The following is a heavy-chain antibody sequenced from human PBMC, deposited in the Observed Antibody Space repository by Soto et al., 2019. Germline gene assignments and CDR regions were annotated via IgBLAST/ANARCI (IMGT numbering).Heavy chain of an antibody. Sequence: PGGSLRLSCAASGFTFSSYAMHWVRQAPGKGLEWVAVISYDGSNKYYADSVKGRFTISRDNSKNTLYLQMNSLRAEDTAVYPCARDHVRVNAFDIWGQGTMVTVSS. D-gene: IGHD2-21*01. CDR2: ISYDGSNK. CDR1: GFTFSSYA. V-gene: IGHV3-30-3*01. J-gene: IGHJ3*02. CDR3: ARDHVRVNAFDI.